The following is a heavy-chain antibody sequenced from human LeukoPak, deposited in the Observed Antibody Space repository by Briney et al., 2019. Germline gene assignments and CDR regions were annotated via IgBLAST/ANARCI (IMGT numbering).Heavy chain of an antibody. CDR1: GYSISSGYY. CDR2: IYHSGST. CDR3: ARGPQVDRAIYFDN. D-gene: IGHD1-26*01. V-gene: IGHV4-38-2*02. Sequence: SETLSLTCTFSGYSISSGYYWGWIRQPPGKGLEWIGSIYHSGSTYYNPSLQSRVTLSVDTSKNQFSLKLSSVTAADTAVYYCARGPQVDRAIYFDNWGQGTLVTVSS. J-gene: IGHJ4*02.